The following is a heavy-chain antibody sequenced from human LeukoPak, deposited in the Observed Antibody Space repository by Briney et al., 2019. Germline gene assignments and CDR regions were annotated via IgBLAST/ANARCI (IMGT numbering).Heavy chain of an antibody. CDR1: GGSNY. D-gene: IGHD1-20*01. V-gene: IGHV4-59*08. J-gene: IGHJ5*02. Sequence: PSETLSLTCTVSGGSNYWSWIRQPPGKGLEWFGYIHYSGSPNYNPSLKSRVTISIDTSKNQFSLRLNSVTAEDTAVYYCARHSNWNAGVDWFDPWGQGTQVTVSS. CDR3: ARHSNWNAGVDWFDP. CDR2: IHYSGSP.